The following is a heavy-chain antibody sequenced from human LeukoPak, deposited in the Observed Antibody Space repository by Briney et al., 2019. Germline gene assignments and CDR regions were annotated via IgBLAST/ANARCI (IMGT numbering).Heavy chain of an antibody. V-gene: IGHV1-8*01. CDR1: GYTFTSYD. D-gene: IGHD6-13*01. Sequence: GASVKVSCKASGYTFTSYDINWVRQATGQGLEWMGWMNPNSGNTGYAQKFQGRVTMTRNTSKSTAYMELSSLRSEDTAVYYCARVKSRGSSSWYNWFDPWGQGTLVTVSS. CDR3: ARVKSRGSSSWYNWFDP. J-gene: IGHJ5*02. CDR2: MNPNSGNT.